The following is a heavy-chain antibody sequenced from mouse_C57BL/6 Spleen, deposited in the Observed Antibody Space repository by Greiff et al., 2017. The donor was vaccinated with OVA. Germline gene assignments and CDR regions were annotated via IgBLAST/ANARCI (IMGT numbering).Heavy chain of an antibody. CDR2: ISYDGSN. V-gene: IGHV3-6*01. Sequence: VQLQQSGPGLVKPSQSLSLTCSVTGYSITSGYYWNWIRQFPGNKLEWMGYISYDGSNNYNPSLKNRISITRDTSKNQFFLKLNSVTTEDTATYYCARDYGLYYFDYWGQGTTLTVSS. D-gene: IGHD1-1*02. CDR3: ARDYGLYYFDY. J-gene: IGHJ2*01. CDR1: GYSITSGYY.